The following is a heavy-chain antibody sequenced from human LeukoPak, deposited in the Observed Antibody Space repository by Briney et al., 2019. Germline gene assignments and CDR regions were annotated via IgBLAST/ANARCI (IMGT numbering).Heavy chain of an antibody. V-gene: IGHV3-30*04. Sequence: PGRSLRLSCAASGFTFSSYAVHWVRQAPGKGLEWVAVISYDGSNKYYADSVKGRFTISRDNSKNTLYLQMNSLRAEDTAVYYCASAAAGDYYFDYWGQGTLVTVSS. CDR1: GFTFSSYA. CDR2: ISYDGSNK. CDR3: ASAAAGDYYFDY. J-gene: IGHJ4*02. D-gene: IGHD6-13*01.